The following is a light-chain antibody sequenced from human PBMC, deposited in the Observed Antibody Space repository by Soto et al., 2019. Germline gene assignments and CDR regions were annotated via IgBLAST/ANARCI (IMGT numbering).Light chain of an antibody. CDR2: KAS. J-gene: IGKJ1*01. V-gene: IGKV1-5*03. CDR3: LQDINYPWT. CDR1: QTISSW. Sequence: DIQMTQSPSTLSGSVGDRVTITCRASQTISSWLAWYQQKPGKAPKLLIYKASTLKSGVPSRFSGIGSGTEFTLTIRTLQPDHFATYYCLQDINYPWTVXPGTKV.